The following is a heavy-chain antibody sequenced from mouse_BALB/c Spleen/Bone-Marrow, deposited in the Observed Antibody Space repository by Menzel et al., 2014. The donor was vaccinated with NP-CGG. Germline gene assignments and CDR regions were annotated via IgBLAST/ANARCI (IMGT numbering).Heavy chain of an antibody. J-gene: IGHJ3*01. CDR1: GYTFTSYW. Sequence: QVQLQQSGAELAKPGASVKMSCKASGYTFTSYWMHWVKQRPGQGLEWIGYINPSTGYTEYNQKFKDKATLTADESSSTAYMQLSSLTSEDSAVYYCARGGFAGAWFAYWGQGTLVTVSA. CDR3: ARGGFAGAWFAY. V-gene: IGHV1-7*01. CDR2: INPSTGYT. D-gene: IGHD1-1*02.